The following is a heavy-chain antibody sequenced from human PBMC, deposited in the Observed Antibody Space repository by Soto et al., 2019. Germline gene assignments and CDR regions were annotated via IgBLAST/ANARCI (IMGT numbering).Heavy chain of an antibody. CDR3: AREFNGEVSRPNRDYYYYYGMDV. Sequence: PSETLSLTCTVSGFSISSGDYYLSWIRQPPGKGLEWIGYIYYSGSTYYNPSLKSRVTISVDTSKNQFSLKLSSVTAADTAVYYCAREFNGEVSRPNRDYYYYYGMDVWGQGTTVTVSS. CDR1: GFSISSGDYY. D-gene: IGHD3-3*01. J-gene: IGHJ6*02. CDR2: IYYSGST. V-gene: IGHV4-30-4*01.